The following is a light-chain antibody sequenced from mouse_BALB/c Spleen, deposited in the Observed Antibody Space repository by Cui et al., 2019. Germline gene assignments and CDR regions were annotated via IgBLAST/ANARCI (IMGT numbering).Light chain of an antibody. Sequence: DIQMNHSPSSLSAYLGDPISITCHASQNINVWLSWCQQKPGNIPKLLIYKASNLHTGVPSRFSGSGSGTGFTLTISSLQPEDIATYYCQQGQSYPYTFGGGTKLEIK. CDR1: QNINVW. V-gene: IGKV10-94*01. CDR2: KAS. CDR3: QQGQSYPYT. J-gene: IGKJ2*01.